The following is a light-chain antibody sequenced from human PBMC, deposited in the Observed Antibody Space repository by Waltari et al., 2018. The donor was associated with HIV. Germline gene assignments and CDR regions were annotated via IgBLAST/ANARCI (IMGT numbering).Light chain of an antibody. CDR3: AVRDDRLNGVL. CDR2: STN. J-gene: IGLJ2*01. V-gene: IGLV1-44*01. CDR1: RSNIGSKP. Sequence: QSVLTQPPSVSGTPGQQVTISCSGGRSNIGSKPVNWYQQLPGTAPKLLIYSTNQRSSGVPDRFSGSKSGTSASLAISGLQSDDETDYYCAVRDDRLNGVLFGGGTRLTVL.